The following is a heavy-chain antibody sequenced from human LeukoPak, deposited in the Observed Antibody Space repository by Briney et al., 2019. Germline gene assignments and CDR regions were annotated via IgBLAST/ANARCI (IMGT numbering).Heavy chain of an antibody. CDR3: AREGVGSMYYFDY. CDR2: ISYDGSNK. V-gene: IGHV3-30-3*01. CDR1: GFTISSYE. Sequence: GGSLRLSRAASGFTISSYEMRWVRQAPGKGLEWVAVISYDGSNKYYADSVKGRFTISRDNSKNTLYLQMNSLRAEDTAVYYYAREGVGSMYYFDYWGQGTLVTVSS. D-gene: IGHD1-26*01. J-gene: IGHJ4*02.